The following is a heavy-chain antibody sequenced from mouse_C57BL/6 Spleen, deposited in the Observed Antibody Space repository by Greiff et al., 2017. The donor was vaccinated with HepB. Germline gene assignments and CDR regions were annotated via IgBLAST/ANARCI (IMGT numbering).Heavy chain of an antibody. CDR2: IDPENGDT. CDR3: TTFGLYAMDY. V-gene: IGHV14-4*01. J-gene: IGHJ4*01. CDR1: GFNIKDDY. Sequence: EVKLMESGAELVRPGASVKLSCTASGFNIKDDYMHWVKQRPGQGLEWIGWIDPENGDTEYASKFQGKATITADTSSNTAYLQLSSLTSEDTAVYYCTTFGLYAMDYWGQGTSVTVSS.